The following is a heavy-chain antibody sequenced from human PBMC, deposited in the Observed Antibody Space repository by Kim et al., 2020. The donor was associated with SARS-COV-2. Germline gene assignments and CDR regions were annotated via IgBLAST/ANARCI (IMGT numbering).Heavy chain of an antibody. J-gene: IGHJ3*02. D-gene: IGHD2-21*01. CDR3: ARQVLFANGPLGAFDI. V-gene: IGHV4-39*01. Sequence: SETLSLTCTVSGGSISSSSYYWGWIRQPPGKGLEWIGSIYYSGSTYYNPSLKSRVTISVDTSKNQFSLKLSSVTAADTAVYYCARQVLFANGPLGAFDIWGQGTMVTVSS. CDR2: IYYSGST. CDR1: GGSISSSSYY.